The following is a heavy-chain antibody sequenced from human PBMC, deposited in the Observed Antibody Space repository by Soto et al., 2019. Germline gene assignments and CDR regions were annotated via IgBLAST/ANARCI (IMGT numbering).Heavy chain of an antibody. CDR3: ASTLLGGASDI. J-gene: IGHJ3*02. D-gene: IGHD1-26*01. CDR1: GYTFTGYY. V-gene: IGHV1-2*04. Sequence: SVKLSCKASGYTFTGYYMHWGRQAPGQGLEWMGWINPNSGGTNYAQKFQGWVTMTRDTSISTAYMELSRLRSDDTAVYYCASTLLGGASDIWGQGTMVTVPS. CDR2: INPNSGGT.